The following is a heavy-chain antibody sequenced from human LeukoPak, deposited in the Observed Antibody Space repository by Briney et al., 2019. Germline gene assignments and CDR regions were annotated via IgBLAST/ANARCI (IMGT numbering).Heavy chain of an antibody. V-gene: IGHV3-48*02. CDR1: GFTFSSYS. CDR2: ISGSSGTT. Sequence: GGSLRLSCAASGFTFSSYSLNWVRQAPGKGLEWVACISGSSGTTYYADTVKGRFTISRDNAKRSLYLQLNSLRDEDTAVYFCARNRYCVVANCNDRDLDYWRQGTLVTVSS. J-gene: IGHJ4*02. CDR3: ARNRYCVVANCNDRDLDY. D-gene: IGHD2-15*01.